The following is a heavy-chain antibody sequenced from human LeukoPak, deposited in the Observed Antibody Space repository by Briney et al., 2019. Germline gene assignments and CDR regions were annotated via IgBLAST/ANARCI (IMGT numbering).Heavy chain of an antibody. V-gene: IGHV4-39*01. D-gene: IGHD3-22*01. CDR2: IYYGGNT. J-gene: IGHJ5*02. CDR3: ARHPYDSRFDP. Sequence: SETLSLTCTVSGGSISSSSYYWGWIRQPPGKGLEWIGSIYYGGNTYYNPSLKSRVTRSVDTSKNQFSLKLSSVTAADTAVYYCARHPYDSRFDPWGQGTLVTVSS. CDR1: GGSISSSSYY.